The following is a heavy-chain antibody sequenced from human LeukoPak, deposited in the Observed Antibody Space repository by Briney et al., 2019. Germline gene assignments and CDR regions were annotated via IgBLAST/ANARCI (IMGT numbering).Heavy chain of an antibody. J-gene: IGHJ4*02. D-gene: IGHD5-24*01. CDR1: GFTFSSYG. Sequence: GGSLRLSCAASGFTFSSYGMHWVRQAPGKGLEWMGWINTNTGNPTYAQGFTGRFVFSLDTSVSTAYLQISSLKAEDTAVYYCARARWLQLRRTGTRSPAIDYWGQGTLVTVSS. CDR3: ARARWLQLRRTGTRSPAIDY. CDR2: INTNTGNP. V-gene: IGHV7-4-1*02.